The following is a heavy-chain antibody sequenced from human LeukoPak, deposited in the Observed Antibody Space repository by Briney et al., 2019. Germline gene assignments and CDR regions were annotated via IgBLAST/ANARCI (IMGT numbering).Heavy chain of an antibody. J-gene: IGHJ4*02. D-gene: IGHD6-6*01. V-gene: IGHV3-21*01. Sequence: PGRTLRLSCAASGFTLSSYSTNGVRRAPGKGLEWGSSISSSRSYIYYADSLKGRFTISGDNAKNSLYLQMNSRRAEDTAVYYCARDLYLIAARPFDYWGQGTLVTVSS. CDR1: GFTLSSYS. CDR3: ARDLYLIAARPFDY. CDR2: ISSSRSYI.